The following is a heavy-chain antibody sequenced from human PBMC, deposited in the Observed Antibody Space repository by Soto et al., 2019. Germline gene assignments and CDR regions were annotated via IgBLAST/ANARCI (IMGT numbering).Heavy chain of an antibody. CDR3: ARDGGSSWYYFDY. V-gene: IGHV4-4*02. Sequence: SETLSLTCAVSGGSISSSNWWSWVRQPPGKGLEWIGEIYHSGSTNYNPSLKSRVTISVDKSKNQFSLKLSSVTAADTAVYYCARDGGSSWYYFDYWGQGTLVTVSS. D-gene: IGHD6-13*01. J-gene: IGHJ4*02. CDR1: GGSISSSNW. CDR2: IYHSGST.